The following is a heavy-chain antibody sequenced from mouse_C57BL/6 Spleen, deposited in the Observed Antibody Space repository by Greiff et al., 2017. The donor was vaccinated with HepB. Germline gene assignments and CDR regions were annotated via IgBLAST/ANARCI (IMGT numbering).Heavy chain of an antibody. D-gene: IGHD2-2*01. CDR3: ARGGSTMVTTRFDY. J-gene: IGHJ2*01. V-gene: IGHV1-76*01. Sequence: VQLKESGAELVRPGASVKLSCKASGYTFTDYYINWVKQRPGQGLEWIARIYPGSGNTYYNEKFKGKATLTAEKSSSTAYMQLSSLTSEDSAVYFCARGGSTMVTTRFDYWGQGTTLTVSS. CDR1: GYTFTDYY. CDR2: IYPGSGNT.